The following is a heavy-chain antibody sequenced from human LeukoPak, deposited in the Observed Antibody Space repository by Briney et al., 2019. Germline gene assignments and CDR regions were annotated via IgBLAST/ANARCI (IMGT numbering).Heavy chain of an antibody. CDR3: ARGGALLWFGSPYGMDV. CDR1: GFTFSSYS. J-gene: IGHJ6*02. CDR2: ISSSSSYI. V-gene: IGHV3-21*01. Sequence: GGSLRLSCAASGFTFSSYSTNWVRQAPGKGLEWVSSISSSSSYIYYADSVKGRFTISRDNAKNSLYLQMNSLRAEDTAVYYCARGGALLWFGSPYGMDVWGQGTTVTVSS. D-gene: IGHD3-10*01.